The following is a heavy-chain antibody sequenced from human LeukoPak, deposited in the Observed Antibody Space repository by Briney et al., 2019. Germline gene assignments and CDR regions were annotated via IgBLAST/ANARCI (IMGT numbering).Heavy chain of an antibody. Sequence: EPGGSLRLSCAASGFNFRDFAISWVRQAPGKGLEWVSVIFSGGSTYYADSVKGRFTISRDNSKKTLYLQMNRLRAEDTAVYYCARDNAGLVKHLDAFDLWGQGTMVTVAS. V-gene: IGHV3-66*01. CDR1: GFNFRDFA. D-gene: IGHD1-26*01. CDR3: ARDNAGLVKHLDAFDL. CDR2: IFSGGST. J-gene: IGHJ3*01.